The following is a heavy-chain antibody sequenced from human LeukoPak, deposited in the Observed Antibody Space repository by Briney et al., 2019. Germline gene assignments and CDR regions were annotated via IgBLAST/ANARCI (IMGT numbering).Heavy chain of an antibody. CDR3: ARTLAESGNYFDC. D-gene: IGHD2-15*01. J-gene: IGHJ4*02. V-gene: IGHV3-53*01. CDR1: GFTVSYNY. Sequence: QTGGSLRLSCAASGFTVSYNYMNWVRQAPGKGLEWVSIIYSGGSTYYADSVKGRFTISRDNSKSTVYLQMNSLRAEDTAVYYCARTLAESGNYFDCWGLGTLVSASS. CDR2: IYSGGST.